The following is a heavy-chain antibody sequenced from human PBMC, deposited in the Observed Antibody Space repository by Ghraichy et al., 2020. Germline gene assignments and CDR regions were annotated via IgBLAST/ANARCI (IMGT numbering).Heavy chain of an antibody. D-gene: IGHD3-3*01. CDR2: MNPNSGNT. Sequence: ASVKVSCKASGYTFTSYDINWVRQATGQGLEWMGWMNPNSGNTGYAQKFQGRVTMTRNTSISTAYMELSSLRSEDTAVYYCARGYLEWFRRRGYYYYGMDVWGQGTTVTVSS. CDR3: ARGYLEWFRRRGYYYYGMDV. V-gene: IGHV1-8*02. CDR1: GYTFTSYD. J-gene: IGHJ6*02.